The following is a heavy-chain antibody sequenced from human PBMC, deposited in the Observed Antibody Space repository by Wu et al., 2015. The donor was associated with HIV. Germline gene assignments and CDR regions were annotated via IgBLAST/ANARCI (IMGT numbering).Heavy chain of an antibody. Sequence: QVQLVQSGAEVKKPGASVKVSCKASGYTFTGYYMHWVRQAPGQGLEWMGWINPXSGGTNYAQKFQGRVTMTRDTSISTAYMELSRLRSDDTAVYYCARVIYDSSGYYYNWFTPWGQGTLVHRLL. CDR2: INPXSGGT. CDR3: ARVIYDSSGYYYNWFTP. CDR1: GYTFTGYY. D-gene: IGHD3-22*01. V-gene: IGHV1-2*02. J-gene: IGHJ5*02.